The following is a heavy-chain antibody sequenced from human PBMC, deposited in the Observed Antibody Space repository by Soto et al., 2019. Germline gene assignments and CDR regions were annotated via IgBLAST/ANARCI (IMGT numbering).Heavy chain of an antibody. CDR3: TTDMYYDSSGHW. Sequence: EVQLVESGGGLVKPGGSLRLSCAASGFTFSNAWMNWVRQAPGKGLEWVGRIKSKIDGGTTDYVAPVEGRFSVSRDDSKNTVYLQMNSLKTEDTAVYYCTTDMYYDSSGHWWGQGTLVTVSS. J-gene: IGHJ4*02. V-gene: IGHV3-15*07. CDR1: GFTFSNAW. D-gene: IGHD3-22*01. CDR2: IKSKIDGGTT.